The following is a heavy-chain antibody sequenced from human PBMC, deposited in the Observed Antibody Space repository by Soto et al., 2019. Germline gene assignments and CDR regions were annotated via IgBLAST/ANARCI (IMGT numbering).Heavy chain of an antibody. CDR1: GFTVSSNY. D-gene: IGHD3-22*01. V-gene: IGHV3-53*04. CDR3: ARDPYYDSSGYLASHGMDV. CDR2: IYSGGST. J-gene: IGHJ6*02. Sequence: EVQLVESGGGLVQPGGSLRLSCAASGFTVSSNYMSWVRQAPGKGLEWVSVIYSGGSTYYADSVKGRFTISRHNSKNTLYLQMNSLRAEDTAVYYCARDPYYDSSGYLASHGMDVWVQGTTVTVSS.